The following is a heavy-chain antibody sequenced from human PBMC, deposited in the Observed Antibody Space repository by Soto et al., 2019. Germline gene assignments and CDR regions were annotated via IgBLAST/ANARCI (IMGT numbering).Heavy chain of an antibody. J-gene: IGHJ4*02. D-gene: IGHD1-1*01. CDR2: MNPNTGNS. CDR3: ARRAETNGWNGFGADKYYFDF. CDR1: GYTFTSYD. Sequence: ASVKVSCKAFGYTFTSYDIYWVRQATGQGLEWMGWMNPNTGNSAYAQKFQGRVTVTSDTSINTVYMELSSLRSEDTAVYYCARRAETNGWNGFGADKYYFDFWGQGTLVTVSS. V-gene: IGHV1-8*01.